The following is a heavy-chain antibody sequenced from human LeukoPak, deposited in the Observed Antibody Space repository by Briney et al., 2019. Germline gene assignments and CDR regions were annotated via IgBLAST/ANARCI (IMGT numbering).Heavy chain of an antibody. D-gene: IGHD3-22*01. CDR2: IYYSGST. CDR3: ARTSYYYDSSGYVSYFDY. CDR1: GDSISSTNYY. Sequence: SETLSLTCTVSGDSISSTNYYWGWIRQPPGKGLEWIGSIYYSGSTYYNPSLKSRVTISVDTSKNQFSLKLSSVTAADTAVYYCARTSYYYDSSGYVSYFDYWGQGTLVTVSS. J-gene: IGHJ4*02. V-gene: IGHV4-39*01.